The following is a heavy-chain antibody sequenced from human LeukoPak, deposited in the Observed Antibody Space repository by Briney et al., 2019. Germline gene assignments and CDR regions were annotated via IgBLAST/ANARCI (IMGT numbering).Heavy chain of an antibody. J-gene: IGHJ4*02. V-gene: IGHV3-53*01. Sequence: GGSLRLSCAASGFTVSSNYMSWVRQAPGKGLEWVSVIYSGGSTYYADSVKGRFTISRDNSKNTLYLQMNSLRAEDTAVYYCARDGGDYGELAGYYWGQGTLVTVSS. CDR1: GFTVSSNY. CDR2: IYSGGST. CDR3: ARDGGDYGELAGYY. D-gene: IGHD4-17*01.